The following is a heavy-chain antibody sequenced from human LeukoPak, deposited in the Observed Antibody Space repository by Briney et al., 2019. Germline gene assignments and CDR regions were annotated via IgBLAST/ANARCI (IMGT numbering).Heavy chain of an antibody. D-gene: IGHD6-19*01. V-gene: IGHV1-24*01. CDR3: ARGGNSGWRTPNDDY. Sequence: ASVKVSCKVSGYTLTELSMHWVRQAPGKGLEWMGGFDPEDGETIYAQKFQGRVTMTTDTSTTTAYVELRSLRSDDTAVYYCARGGNSGWRTPNDDYWGQGTLVTVSS. J-gene: IGHJ4*02. CDR2: FDPEDGET. CDR1: GYTLTELS.